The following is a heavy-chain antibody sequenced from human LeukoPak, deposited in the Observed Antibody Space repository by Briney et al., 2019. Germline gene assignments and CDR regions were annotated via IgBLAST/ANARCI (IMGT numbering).Heavy chain of an antibody. CDR2: ITKSGDQT. V-gene: IGHV3-23*01. D-gene: IGHD5-24*01. J-gene: IGHJ3*02. CDR3: VKSAGKDGYRDVFDI. CDR1: GITFSNSA. Sequence: GGSLRLSCVPSGITFSNSALSWVRQAPGKGLEWVATITKSGDQTYYADSVRGLFTISRDISKSTLYLQMNSLRAEDTAVYHCVKSAGKDGYRDVFDIWGQGTVVSVSS.